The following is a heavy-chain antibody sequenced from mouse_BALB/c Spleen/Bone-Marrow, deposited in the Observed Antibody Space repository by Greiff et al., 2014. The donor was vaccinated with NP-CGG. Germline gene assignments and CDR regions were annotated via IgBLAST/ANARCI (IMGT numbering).Heavy chain of an antibody. J-gene: IGHJ3*01. D-gene: IGHD2-3*01. V-gene: IGHV1-37*01. CDR2: INPYNGDT. CDR3: GGQDGYYGGFAY. CDR1: GYSFTGYF. Sequence: VQLQQSGPELVKPGASVKISCKASGYSFTGYFMNWVEQSHGKSLEWIGRINPYNGDTFYNQKFKGKATLTVDKSSSTAHMELLSLTSEDSAVYYCGGQDGYYGGFAYWGQGTLVTVSA.